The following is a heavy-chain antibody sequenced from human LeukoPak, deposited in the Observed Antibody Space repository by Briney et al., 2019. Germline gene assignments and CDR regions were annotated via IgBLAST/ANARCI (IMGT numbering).Heavy chain of an antibody. CDR2: ISYDGSNK. J-gene: IGHJ4*02. V-gene: IGHV3-30-3*01. CDR1: GFTFSSYA. CDR3: ARGQWLAPDC. Sequence: GGSLRLSCAASGFTFSSYAMHWVRQAPGKGLEWVAVISYDGSNKYYADSVKGRFTISRDNSKNTLYLQMNSLRAEDTAVYYCARGQWLAPDCWGQGTLVTVSS. D-gene: IGHD6-19*01.